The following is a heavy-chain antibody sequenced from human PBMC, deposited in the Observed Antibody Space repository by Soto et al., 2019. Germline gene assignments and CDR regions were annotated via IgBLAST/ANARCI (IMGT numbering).Heavy chain of an antibody. V-gene: IGHV4-31*03. CDR3: ARTKNGGSYHPFDY. D-gene: IGHD1-26*01. Sequence: QVQLQESGPGLVTPSQTLSLTCTVSGGSISSGGYYWSWIRQHPGKGLEWIGYIYYSGSTYYNPSLKSRVTISVDTSKNQFSLKLSSVTAADTAVYYCARTKNGGSYHPFDYWGQGTLVTVSS. J-gene: IGHJ4*02. CDR1: GGSISSGGYY. CDR2: IYYSGST.